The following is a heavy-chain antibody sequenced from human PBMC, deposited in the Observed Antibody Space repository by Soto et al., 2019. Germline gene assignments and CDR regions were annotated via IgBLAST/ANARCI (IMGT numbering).Heavy chain of an antibody. Sequence: TLSLTCTVSGGSISSGDYYWSWIRQHPGKGLEWIGYTYYSGSTYYNPSLKSRVTISVDTSKNQFSLKLSSVTAADTAVYYCARAFYYGDYSHYYGMDVWGQGTTVTVSS. CDR1: GGSISSGDYY. V-gene: IGHV4-30-4*08. D-gene: IGHD4-17*01. CDR3: ARAFYYGDYSHYYGMDV. J-gene: IGHJ6*02. CDR2: TYYSGST.